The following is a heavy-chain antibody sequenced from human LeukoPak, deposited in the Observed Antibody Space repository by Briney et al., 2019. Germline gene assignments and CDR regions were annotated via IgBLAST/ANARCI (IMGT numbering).Heavy chain of an antibody. V-gene: IGHV3-7*03. CDR3: VSRGCTANACFVSSFNCLDH. D-gene: IGHD2-8*02. CDR1: GLTFSRYW. J-gene: IGHJ4*02. CDR2: INQDGSEK. Sequence: PGGSLRLSCAASGLTFSRYWLTWVRQAPGKGLEWVANINQDGSEKNYVDSVKGRFTISRDNAKSSLYLQMNSLRDEDTAVYHCVSRGCTANACFVSSFNCLDHWGQGSLVTVSS.